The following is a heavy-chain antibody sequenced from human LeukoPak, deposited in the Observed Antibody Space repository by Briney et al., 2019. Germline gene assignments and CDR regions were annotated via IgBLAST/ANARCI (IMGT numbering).Heavy chain of an antibody. CDR3: VRAWGDYFYYMDV. CDR1: GFSIRSTSYY. Sequence: SETLSLTCTVSGFSIRSTSYYWGWICQPPGKGMEFIGSLYYSGSTYYNSSLQSRVTISVDTSKNQFSLELRSVTAADTAMYYCVRAWGDYFYYMDVWGKGTTVTVSS. CDR2: LYYSGST. V-gene: IGHV4-39*07. J-gene: IGHJ6*03. D-gene: IGHD7-27*01.